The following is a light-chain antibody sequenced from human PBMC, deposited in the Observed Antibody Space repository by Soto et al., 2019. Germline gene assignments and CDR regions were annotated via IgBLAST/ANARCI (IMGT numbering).Light chain of an antibody. V-gene: IGKV3-15*01. Sequence: EIVMTQSPVTLSVSPGERVTLSCRASQSVSSDLAWYQQKPGQAPRLLIYGASTRATGIPAGFSGSESGTEFTLTISSLQSEDFAVYYCQQYNNWPYFFGQGTRLEIK. CDR1: QSVSSD. CDR3: QQYNNWPYF. CDR2: GAS. J-gene: IGKJ5*01.